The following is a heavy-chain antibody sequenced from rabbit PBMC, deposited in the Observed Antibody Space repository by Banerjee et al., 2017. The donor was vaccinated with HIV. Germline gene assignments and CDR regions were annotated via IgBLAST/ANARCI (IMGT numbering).Heavy chain of an antibody. CDR1: GFSFGQD. V-gene: IGHV1S45*01. CDR3: ARDRAGSGWYFNL. Sequence: QEQLEESGGELVKTEGSLTLTCTASGFSFGQDMCWVRQAPGKGLEWISCIGVTSGNSYYASWAKGRFTISKTSSTTVTLPMTSLTAADTATYFCARDRAGSGWYFNLWGPGTLVTV. J-gene: IGHJ4*01. D-gene: IGHD8-1*01. CDR2: IGVTSGNS.